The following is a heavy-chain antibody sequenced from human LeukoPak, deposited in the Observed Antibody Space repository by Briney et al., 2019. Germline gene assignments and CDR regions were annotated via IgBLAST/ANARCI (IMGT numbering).Heavy chain of an antibody. CDR1: GFTFSSHS. J-gene: IGHJ4*02. Sequence: GGSLRLSCAASGFTFSSHSMNWVRQAPGEGLEWISYISGSGSSIYYADSVKGRFTISRDNAKNSLYLQMNSLRAEDTALYYCAKDWGYYDSSGVLDYWGQGTLVTVSS. V-gene: IGHV3-48*01. CDR3: AKDWGYYDSSGVLDY. D-gene: IGHD3-22*01. CDR2: ISGSGSSI.